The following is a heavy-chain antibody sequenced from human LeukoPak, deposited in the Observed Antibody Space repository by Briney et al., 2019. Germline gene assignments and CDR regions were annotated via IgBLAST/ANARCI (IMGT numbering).Heavy chain of an antibody. V-gene: IGHV4-4*02. J-gene: IGHJ4*02. Sequence: PSETLSLTCAVSGGSISSSNWWSWVRQPPGKGLEWIGYIYYSGSTNYNPSLKSRVTISVDTSKNQFSLKLSSVTAADTAVYYCARVNLGYADYFDYWGQGTLVTVSS. CDR1: GGSISSSNW. CDR3: ARVNLGYADYFDY. D-gene: IGHD5-12*01. CDR2: IYYSGST.